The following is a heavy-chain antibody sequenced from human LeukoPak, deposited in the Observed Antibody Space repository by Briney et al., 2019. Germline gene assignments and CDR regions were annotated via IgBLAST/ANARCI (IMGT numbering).Heavy chain of an antibody. Sequence: GGSLSLSCAASGFTFSSRGMSWVRQAPGRGLEWVASIINSGEKTYYADSVKGRFTVSRDNSQNTLFLEMNSLRVADSAVYYCAKTASSSGEWGQGTLVTVSS. J-gene: IGHJ4*02. CDR3: AKTASSSGE. D-gene: IGHD6-6*01. V-gene: IGHV3-23*01. CDR2: IINSGEKT. CDR1: GFTFSSRG.